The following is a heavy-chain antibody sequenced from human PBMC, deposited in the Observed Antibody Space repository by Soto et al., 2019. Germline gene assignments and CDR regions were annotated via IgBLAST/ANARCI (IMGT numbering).Heavy chain of an antibody. CDR2: IDPSDSQT. J-gene: IGHJ4*02. V-gene: IGHV5-10-1*01. Sequence: GESLKISCKGSGYSFAGYWITWVRQKPGKGLEWMGRIDPSDSQTYHSPSFRGHVTISVTKSITTVFLQWSSLRASDTAMYYCARQIYDSDTGPNFQYYFDSWGQGTPVTVSS. CDR1: GYSFAGYW. D-gene: IGHD3-22*01. CDR3: ARQIYDSDTGPNFQYYFDS.